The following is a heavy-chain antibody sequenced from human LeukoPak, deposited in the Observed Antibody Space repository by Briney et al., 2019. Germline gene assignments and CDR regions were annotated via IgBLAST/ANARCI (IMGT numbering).Heavy chain of an antibody. D-gene: IGHD3-22*01. J-gene: IGHJ4*02. CDR3: TTYYYDSSGYYYPYYFDY. Sequence: GGSLRLSCAASGFTFSTYAMSWVRQAPGKGLEWVSSISNSGGSTYYADSVKGRFTISRDNSKNTLVLQMNSLRADDTAVYYCTTYYYDSSGYYYPYYFDYWGQGTLVTVSS. CDR2: ISNSGGST. CDR1: GFTFSTYA. V-gene: IGHV3-23*01.